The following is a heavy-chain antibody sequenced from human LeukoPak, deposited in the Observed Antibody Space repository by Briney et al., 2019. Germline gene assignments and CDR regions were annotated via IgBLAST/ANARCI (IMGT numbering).Heavy chain of an antibody. CDR1: GGSISSYY. V-gene: IGHV4-4*07. J-gene: IGHJ4*02. CDR3: AREGMIAGIPDY. Sequence: SETLSLTCTVSGGSISSYYRSWIRQPAGKGLEWIGRIYTSGSTNHNPSLKSRVTMSVDTSKNQFSPKLSSVTAADTAVYYCAREGMIAGIPDYWGQGTLVTVSS. CDR2: IYTSGST. D-gene: IGHD2-21*01.